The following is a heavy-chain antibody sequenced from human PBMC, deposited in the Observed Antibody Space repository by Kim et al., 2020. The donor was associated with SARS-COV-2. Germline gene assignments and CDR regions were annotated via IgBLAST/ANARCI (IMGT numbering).Heavy chain of an antibody. CDR2: IIPIFGTA. V-gene: IGHV1-69*13. J-gene: IGHJ6*02. CDR1: GGTFSSYA. D-gene: IGHD6-13*01. CDR3: ARDLAAAAPYYYGMDV. Sequence: SVKVSCKASGGTFSSYAISWVRQAPGQGLEWMGGIIPIFGTANYAQKFQGRVTITADESTSTAYMELSSLRSEDTAVYYCARDLAAAAPYYYGMDVWGQGTTVTVSS.